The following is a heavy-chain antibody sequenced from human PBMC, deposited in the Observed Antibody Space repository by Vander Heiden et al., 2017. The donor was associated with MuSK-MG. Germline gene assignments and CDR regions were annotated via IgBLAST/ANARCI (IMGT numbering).Heavy chain of an antibody. D-gene: IGHD3-3*01. J-gene: IGHJ5*02. CDR1: GYTLGGHY. V-gene: IGHV1-2*02. CDR3: ARETRSGSLDT. CDR2: INPHSGDT. Sequence: QVHLLQAGPAVKRPGASMTVSGKAPGYTLGGHYLHWVRQAPGHGLEWLGWINPHSGDTRFAPTFQGRVTLTRDTSINTAFLDLTGLTYDDTAIYFCARETRSGSLDTWGQGSLVTVSS.